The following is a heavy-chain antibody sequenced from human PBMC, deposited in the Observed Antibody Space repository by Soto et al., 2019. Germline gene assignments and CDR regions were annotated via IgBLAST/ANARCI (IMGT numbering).Heavy chain of an antibody. CDR3: ARRGPPYDSSGYYFDY. CDR2: IIPIFGTA. J-gene: IGHJ4*02. V-gene: IGHV1-69*13. Sequence: AASVKVSCKASGGTFSSYAISWVRQAPGQGLEWMGGIIPIFGTANYAQKFQGRVTITADESTSTAYMELCSLRSEDTAVYYCARRGPPYDSSGYYFDYWGQGTLVTVSS. D-gene: IGHD3-22*01. CDR1: GGTFSSYA.